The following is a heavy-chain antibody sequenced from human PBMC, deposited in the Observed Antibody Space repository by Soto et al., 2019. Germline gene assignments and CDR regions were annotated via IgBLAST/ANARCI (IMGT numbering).Heavy chain of an antibody. CDR3: ARGGEVDTAMVRSFDI. D-gene: IGHD5-18*01. J-gene: IGHJ3*02. Sequence: SETLSLTCAVYGGSFSGYYWSWIRQPPGKGLEWIGEINHSGSTNYNPSLKSRVTISVDTSKNQFSLKLSSVTAADTAVYYCARGGEVDTAMVRSFDIWGQGTMVTVSS. CDR2: INHSGST. CDR1: GGSFSGYY. V-gene: IGHV4-34*01.